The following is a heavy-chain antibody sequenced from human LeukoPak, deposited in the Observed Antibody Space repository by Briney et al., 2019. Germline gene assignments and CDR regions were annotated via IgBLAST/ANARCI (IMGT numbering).Heavy chain of an antibody. CDR2: VRYGGDIK. D-gene: IGHD3-9*01. J-gene: IGHJ4*02. Sequence: GGSLRLSCATSEFTFSAYAMHWVRQAPGRGLEWVAFVRYGGDIKYYADSVKGRFTISRDNSKNTLYLQMNSLRPEDTAVYYCTKDLGTEYNIFDYWGQGTLVTVSS. V-gene: IGHV3-30*02. CDR1: EFTFSAYA. CDR3: TKDLGTEYNIFDY.